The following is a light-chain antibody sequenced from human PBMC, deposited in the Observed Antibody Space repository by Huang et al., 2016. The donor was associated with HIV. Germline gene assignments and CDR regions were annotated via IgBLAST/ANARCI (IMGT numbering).Light chain of an antibody. V-gene: IGKV3-15*01. CDR3: QQYNKWPPEYT. J-gene: IGKJ2*01. CDR1: PSVNQN. Sequence: VMMSQSPATLAASPGERVTLSCGAGPSVNQNLAWYQQKPGQPPRRLSFAASTRATGVPARFAGSGSGTEFTLTIDSLQSDDFAVYYCQQYNKWPPEYTFGQGTRLEIK. CDR2: AAS.